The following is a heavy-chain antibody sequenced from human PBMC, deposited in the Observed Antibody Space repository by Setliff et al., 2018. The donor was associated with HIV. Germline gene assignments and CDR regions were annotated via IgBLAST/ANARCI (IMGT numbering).Heavy chain of an antibody. J-gene: IGHJ5*02. V-gene: IGHV1-2*06. CDR1: GYTFTGYY. CDR3: ARGYGSGSYYNWFEP. CDR2: INPNSGGT. Sequence: ASVKVSCKASGYTFTGYYMHWVRQAPGQGLEWMGRINPNSGGTNYAQKFQGRVTMTRDTSISTAYMELSRLRSDDTAVYYCARGYGSGSYYNWFEPWGQGTLVTVSS. D-gene: IGHD3-10*01.